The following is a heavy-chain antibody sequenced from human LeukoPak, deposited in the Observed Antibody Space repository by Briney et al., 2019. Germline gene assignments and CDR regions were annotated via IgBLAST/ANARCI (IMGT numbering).Heavy chain of an antibody. CDR2: MNPNSGNT. D-gene: IGHD3-3*01. CDR3: ARTYYDFWSGSKGHWFDP. Sequence: GASVKVSCKASGYTFTSYDINWVRQATGQGLEWMGWMNPNSGNTGYAQKFQGRVTMTRNTSISTAYMELSSLRSEDTAVYYCARTYYDFWSGSKGHWFDPWGQGTLVTVSS. J-gene: IGHJ5*02. V-gene: IGHV1-8*01. CDR1: GYTFTSYD.